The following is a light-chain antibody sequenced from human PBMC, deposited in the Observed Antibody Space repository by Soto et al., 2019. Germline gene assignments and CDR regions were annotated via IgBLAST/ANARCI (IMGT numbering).Light chain of an antibody. V-gene: IGLV1-36*01. Sequence: QSVLTQPPSVSEAPRQRVTISCSGSSSNIGNNAVNWYQQLPGKAPKLLIYYDDLLPSGVSDRFSGSKSGTSASLAISGLQFEDEDDYSCAAWDDSMNGMVFGGGTKLTVL. CDR2: YDD. J-gene: IGLJ2*01. CDR3: AAWDDSMNGMV. CDR1: SSNIGNNA.